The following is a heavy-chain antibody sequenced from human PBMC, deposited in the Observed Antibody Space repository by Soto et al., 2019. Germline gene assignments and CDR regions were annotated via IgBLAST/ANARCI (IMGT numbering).Heavy chain of an antibody. CDR1: GYTFTRFG. CDR2: ISGYNGNT. V-gene: IGHV1-18*01. CDR3: ARDNDDYTGYFDY. D-gene: IGHD4-17*01. J-gene: IGHJ4*02. Sequence: ASVKVSCKASGYTFTRFGISWVRQAPGQGLEWMGWISGYNGNTKDAVKFSGRVSMTTDTSTSTAYMELRSLRSDDTAVYYCARDNDDYTGYFDYWGQGTLVTVSS.